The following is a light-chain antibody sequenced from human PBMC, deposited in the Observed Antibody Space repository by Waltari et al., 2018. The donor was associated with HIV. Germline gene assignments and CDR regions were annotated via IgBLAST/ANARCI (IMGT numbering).Light chain of an antibody. CDR2: NNK. Sequence: QSVLTQHPSASGTPGPWVTISCSGSHSNIGSKSVNSYQQLPGTPPQLLIYNNKQRPSGVPDRISGSKSGTSASLAISGLQSEDEADYYCAAWDDSLNGVVFGGGTKLTVL. J-gene: IGLJ2*01. V-gene: IGLV1-44*01. CDR3: AAWDDSLNGVV. CDR1: HSNIGSKS.